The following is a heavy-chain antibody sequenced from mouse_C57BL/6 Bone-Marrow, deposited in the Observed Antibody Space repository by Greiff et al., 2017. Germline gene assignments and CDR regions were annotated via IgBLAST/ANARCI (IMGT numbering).Heavy chain of an antibody. Sequence: DLVKPGASVKLSCKASGYTFTRYWIDWIRQRPGQGLEWIGRIAPGSGSSFYNEIFKGKATLTVDTSSSTASIQLSSLSSEDSAVYLCAKENYYGRSSYAMDYWGQGTSVTVSS. D-gene: IGHD1-1*01. V-gene: IGHV1S41*01. J-gene: IGHJ4*01. CDR2: IAPGSGSS. CDR3: AKENYYGRSSYAMDY. CDR1: GYTFTRYW.